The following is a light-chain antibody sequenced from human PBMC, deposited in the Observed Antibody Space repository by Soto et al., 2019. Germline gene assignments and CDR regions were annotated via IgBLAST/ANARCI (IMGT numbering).Light chain of an antibody. V-gene: IGKV1-5*03. J-gene: IGKJ2*01. CDR1: QSVLTW. CDR2: KAS. Sequence: DIPVTQSPATLSASVGDTVSITCRASQSVLTWLAWYQQKPGKAPNLLIYKASRLRDGVPSRFSGSGSGTDFTLTITSLQPDDFASYFCQHYFSYPYAFGQGTKLEI. CDR3: QHYFSYPYA.